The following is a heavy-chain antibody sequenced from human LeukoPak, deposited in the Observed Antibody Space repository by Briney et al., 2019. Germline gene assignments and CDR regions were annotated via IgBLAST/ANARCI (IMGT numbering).Heavy chain of an antibody. D-gene: IGHD3-22*01. CDR3: AREGWSSGYYFFDY. J-gene: IGHJ4*02. CDR2: VSPSGDST. V-gene: IGHV1-46*01. Sequence: ASVKVSCKASGYHFSSYYIHWVRQAPGQGLEWMGIVSPSGDSTNYAQKFQGRVTMTGDTSTGTVYMELSGLRSEDTAVYYCAREGWSSGYYFFDYWGQGTLVTVSS. CDR1: GYHFSSYY.